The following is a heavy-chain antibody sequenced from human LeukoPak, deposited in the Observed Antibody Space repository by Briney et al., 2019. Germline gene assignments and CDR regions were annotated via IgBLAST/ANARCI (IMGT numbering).Heavy chain of an antibody. Sequence: SETLSLTCAVYGGSFSGYYWSWIRQPPGKGLEWIGEINHSGSTNYNPSLKSRVTISVDTSKNQFSLKLSSATAADTAVYYCASVYDSSGYYPFWGQGTLVTVSS. CDR3: ASVYDSSGYYPF. J-gene: IGHJ4*02. V-gene: IGHV4-34*01. CDR2: INHSGST. CDR1: GGSFSGYY. D-gene: IGHD3-22*01.